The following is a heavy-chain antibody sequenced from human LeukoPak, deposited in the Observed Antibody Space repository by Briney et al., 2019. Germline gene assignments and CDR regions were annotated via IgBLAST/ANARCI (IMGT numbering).Heavy chain of an antibody. CDR2: INPNSGGT. V-gene: IGHV1-2*02. D-gene: IGHD3-22*01. CDR1: GYTSTGYY. Sequence: ASVKVSCKASGYTSTGYYMHWVRQAPGQGLEWMGWINPNSGGTNYAQKFQGRVTMTRDTSISTAYMELSRLRSDDTAVYYCARDFNEYYYDSSGYSIDYWGQGTLVTVSS. J-gene: IGHJ4*02. CDR3: ARDFNEYYYDSSGYSIDY.